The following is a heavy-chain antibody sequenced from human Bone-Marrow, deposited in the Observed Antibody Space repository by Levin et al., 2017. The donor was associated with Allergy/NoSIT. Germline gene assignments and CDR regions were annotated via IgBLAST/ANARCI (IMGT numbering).Heavy chain of an antibody. J-gene: IGHJ5*02. CDR3: ARGRAAGITIFGVVPDNWFDP. CDR2: IYTSGST. V-gene: IGHV4-4*07. D-gene: IGHD3-3*01. CDR1: GGSISSYY. Sequence: SETLSLTCTVSGGSISSYYWSWIRQPAGKGLEWIGRIYTSGSTNYNPSLKSRVTMSVDTSKNQFSLKLSSVTAADTAVYYCARGRAAGITIFGVVPDNWFDPWGQGTLVTVSS.